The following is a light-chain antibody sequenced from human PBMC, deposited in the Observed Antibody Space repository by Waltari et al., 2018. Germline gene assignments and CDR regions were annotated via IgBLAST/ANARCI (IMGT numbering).Light chain of an antibody. CDR2: DVS. J-gene: IGLJ2*01. Sequence: QSALTQPRSVSGSPGQSVPISSTGTSRDVGGYNYVSWYHQHPGKAPKLMIYDVSKRPSGVPDRFSGSKSGNTASLTVSGLQAEDEADYYCCSYAGSYVVFGGGTKLTVL. CDR3: CSYAGSYVV. CDR1: SRDVGGYNY. V-gene: IGLV2-11*01.